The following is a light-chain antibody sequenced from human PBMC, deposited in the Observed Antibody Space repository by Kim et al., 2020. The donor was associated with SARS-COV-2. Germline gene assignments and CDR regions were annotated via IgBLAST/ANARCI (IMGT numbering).Light chain of an antibody. J-gene: IGLJ1*01. CDR1: SLNIGAGYD. Sequence: QMVTISCTGSSLNIGAGYDVHWYQQLPGTAPKLLIYGNSNRPSGVPDRFSGSKSGTSASLAITGLQAEDEADYYCQSYDSSLSGYVFGTGTKVTVL. CDR2: GNS. CDR3: QSYDSSLSGYV. V-gene: IGLV1-40*01.